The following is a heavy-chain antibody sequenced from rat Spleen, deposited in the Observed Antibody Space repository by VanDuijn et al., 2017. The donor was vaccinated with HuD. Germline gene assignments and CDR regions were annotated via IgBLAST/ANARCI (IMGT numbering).Heavy chain of an antibody. CDR2: ISPSGSTT. CDR3: TSHGARVSRFAY. Sequence: EVQLVESGGGLIQPGRSLKLSCAASGFTFTDYNMAWVRQAPKKGLEWVATISPSGSTTHYRDSVRGRFTIFRDVAKSTLYLQMDSLRSEDTATYYCTSHGARVSRFAYWGQGTLVTVSS. V-gene: IGHV5S10*01. D-gene: IGHD1-4*01. CDR1: GFTFTDYN. J-gene: IGHJ3*01.